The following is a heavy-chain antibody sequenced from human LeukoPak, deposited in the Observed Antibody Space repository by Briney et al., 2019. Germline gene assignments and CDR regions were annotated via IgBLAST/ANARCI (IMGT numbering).Heavy chain of an antibody. V-gene: IGHV4-30-4*01. CDR3: ARELRFGELFLDY. CDR2: IYYSGST. J-gene: IGHJ4*02. Sequence: SETLSLTCTVSGGSISSGDYYWSWIRQPPGKGLEWIGYIYYSGSTYYNPSLKSRVTISVDTSKNQFSLKLSSVTAADTAVYYCARELRFGELFLDYWGQGTLVTVSS. CDR1: GGSISSGDYY. D-gene: IGHD3-10*01.